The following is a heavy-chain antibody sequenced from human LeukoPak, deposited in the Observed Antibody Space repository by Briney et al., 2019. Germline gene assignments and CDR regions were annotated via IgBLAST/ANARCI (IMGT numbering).Heavy chain of an antibody. J-gene: IGHJ4*02. CDR2: ISAYNGNT. CDR1: GYTFTSYG. V-gene: IGHV1-18*01. D-gene: IGHD5-12*01. CDR3: ARDIREYSGCLGLVPDFDY. Sequence: ASVKVSCKASGYTFTSYGISWVRQAPGQGLEWMGWISAYNGNTNYAQKLQGRVTMTTDTSTSTAYMELRSLRSDDTAVYYCARDIREYSGCLGLVPDFDYWGQGTLVTVSS.